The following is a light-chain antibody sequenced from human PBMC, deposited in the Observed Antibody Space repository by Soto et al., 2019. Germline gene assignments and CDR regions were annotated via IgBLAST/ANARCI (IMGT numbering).Light chain of an antibody. CDR3: QQYGSSTWT. CDR2: GAS. J-gene: IGKJ1*01. CDR1: QSISSSY. Sequence: EIVLTQSPGTLSLSPGERASLSCGASQSISSSYLAWYQQKPGQAPRIVIYGASSRATGIPDRFSGSGSGTDGTITISRLETEDGAVYYCQQYGSSTWTFGQGTKVDIK. V-gene: IGKV3-20*01.